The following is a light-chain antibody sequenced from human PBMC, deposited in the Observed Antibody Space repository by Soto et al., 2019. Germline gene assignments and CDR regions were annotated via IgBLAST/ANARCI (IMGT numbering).Light chain of an antibody. J-gene: IGKJ3*01. Sequence: DIPMTQSPSSLSASVGDRVTITCRASQGISNYVAWYQQKPGKVPKLLIYAASTLQSGVTSRFSGSASGTDFTLTISSLQPEDVATYYCQKYNSAPPFSFGPGTKVDIK. CDR3: QKYNSAPPFS. V-gene: IGKV1-27*01. CDR1: QGISNY. CDR2: AAS.